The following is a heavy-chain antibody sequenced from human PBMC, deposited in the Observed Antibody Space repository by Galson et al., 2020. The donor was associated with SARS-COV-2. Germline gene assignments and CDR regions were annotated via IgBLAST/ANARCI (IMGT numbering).Heavy chain of an antibody. CDR1: GGSISSYY. CDR3: ARAAHTDYDFWSGYDNAPHFDD. D-gene: IGHD3-3*01. CDR2: IYYSGSP. Sequence: SETLSLTCTVSGGSISSYYWSWIRQPPGKGLEWIGYIYYSGSPNYNPSLKSRVTISVDTSKNQFSLKVNSVTAADTAVYYCARAAHTDYDFWSGYDNAPHFDDWGQGTLVTVSS. V-gene: IGHV4-59*01. J-gene: IGHJ4*02.